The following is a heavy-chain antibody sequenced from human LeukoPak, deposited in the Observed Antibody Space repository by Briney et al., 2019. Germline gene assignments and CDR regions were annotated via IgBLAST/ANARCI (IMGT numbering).Heavy chain of an antibody. Sequence: GESLKISFKGSGYSFTSYWIGWVRPMPGKGLEWMGIIYPGDSDTRYSPPFQGQVTISADKSISTAYLQWSSLKASDTAMYYCARPDSSGWYRIDYWGQGTLVTVSS. J-gene: IGHJ4*02. CDR2: IYPGDSDT. V-gene: IGHV5-51*01. CDR1: GYSFTSYW. CDR3: ARPDSSGWYRIDY. D-gene: IGHD6-19*01.